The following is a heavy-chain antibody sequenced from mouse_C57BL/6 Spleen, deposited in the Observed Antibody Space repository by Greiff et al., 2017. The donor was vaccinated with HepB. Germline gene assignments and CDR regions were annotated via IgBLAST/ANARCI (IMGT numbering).Heavy chain of an antibody. CDR1: GFNIKDDY. CDR2: IDPENGDT. CDR3: TTPRTGSFDY. Sequence: EVQLQQSGAELVRPGASVKLSCTASGFNIKDDYMHWVKQRPEQGLEWIGWIDPENGDTEYASKFQGKATITADTSSNTAYLQLSSLTSEDTAGYYCTTPRTGSFDYWGQGTTLTVSS. J-gene: IGHJ2*01. D-gene: IGHD4-1*01. V-gene: IGHV14-4*01.